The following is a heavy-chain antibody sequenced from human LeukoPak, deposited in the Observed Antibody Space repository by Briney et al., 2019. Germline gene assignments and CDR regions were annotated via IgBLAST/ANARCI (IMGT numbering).Heavy chain of an antibody. D-gene: IGHD6-19*01. Sequence: GGSLRLSCAASGFTFSSYSMNWVRQAPGKGLEWVSSISSSSSYIYYADSVKGRFTISRDNAKNSLYPQMNSLRAEDTAVYYCARVWLANFDYWGQGTLVTVSS. CDR1: GFTFSSYS. V-gene: IGHV3-21*01. CDR3: ARVWLANFDY. J-gene: IGHJ4*02. CDR2: ISSSSSYI.